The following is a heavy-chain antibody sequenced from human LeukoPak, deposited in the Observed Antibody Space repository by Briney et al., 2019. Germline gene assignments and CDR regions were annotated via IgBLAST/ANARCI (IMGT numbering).Heavy chain of an antibody. CDR1: GGSISSGRYC. CDR2: IYTSGST. J-gene: IGHJ4*02. D-gene: IGHD3-22*01. V-gene: IGHV4-61*02. CDR3: ARQATQYYYDSSGWYDY. Sequence: SQTLSLTCTVSGGSISSGRYCWSWIRQPAGKGLEWIGRIYTSGSTNYNPSLKSRVTMSVDTSKNQFSLKLSSVTAADTAVYYCARQATQYYYDSSGWYDYWGQGTLVTVSS.